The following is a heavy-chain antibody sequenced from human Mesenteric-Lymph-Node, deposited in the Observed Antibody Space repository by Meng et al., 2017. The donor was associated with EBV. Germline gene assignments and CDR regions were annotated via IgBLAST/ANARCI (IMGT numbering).Heavy chain of an antibody. D-gene: IGHD4-23*01. CDR3: ARGGMTTMEAPWGTWFDP. Sequence: QLHPQESGPGLVKPSETLSLTCTVSGGSISSSRYYWDWIRQPPGKGLEWIGSIYYSGNTYYNPSLKSRVTISVDTSKNQFSLKVSSVTAADTAVYYCARGGMTTMEAPWGTWFDPWGQGTLVTVSS. CDR2: IYYSGNT. V-gene: IGHV4-39*07. CDR1: GGSISSSRYY. J-gene: IGHJ5*02.